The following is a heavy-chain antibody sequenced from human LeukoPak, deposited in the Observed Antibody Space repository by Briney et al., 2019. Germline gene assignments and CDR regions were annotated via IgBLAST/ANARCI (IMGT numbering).Heavy chain of an antibody. CDR3: AKDPLSSSGWYYFDY. CDR2: ISGSGGST. V-gene: IGHV3-23*01. J-gene: IGHJ4*02. D-gene: IGHD6-19*01. Sequence: GGSLRLSCAASGFTFSSYAMSWVRQAPGKGLEWVSAISGSGGSTYYADSVKGRFTIPRDNSKNTLYLQMNSLRAEDTAVYYCAKDPLSSSGWYYFDYWGQGTLVTVSS. CDR1: GFTFSSYA.